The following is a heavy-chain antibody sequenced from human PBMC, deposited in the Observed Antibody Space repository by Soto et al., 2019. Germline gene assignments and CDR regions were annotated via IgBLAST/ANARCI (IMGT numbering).Heavy chain of an antibody. CDR2: MNPNSGNT. CDR3: ARGPVYEFWSGYQAGYYYGMDV. J-gene: IGHJ6*02. V-gene: IGHV1-8*01. D-gene: IGHD3-3*01. Sequence: QVQLVQSGAEVKKPGASVKVSCKASGYTFTSYDINWVRQATGQGLEWMGWMNPNSGNTGYAQKFQGRVTMTRNTSISTACIALSSVRFEDSDVYYCARGPVYEFWSGYQAGYYYGMDVWGQGTTVTVSS. CDR1: GYTFTSYD.